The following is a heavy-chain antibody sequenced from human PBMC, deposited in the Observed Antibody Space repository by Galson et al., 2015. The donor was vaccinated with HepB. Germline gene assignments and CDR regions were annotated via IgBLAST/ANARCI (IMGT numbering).Heavy chain of an antibody. CDR1: TFIFSTHS. D-gene: IGHD5-12*01. Sequence: SLRLSCSASTFIFSTHSMNWVRQAPGKGLEWVSNISSSSTTIYDATSVKGRFTISRDNAKNSLYLKMNNLRDEDTAVYYGVFLRGYDLNPLDFWGQGTLVTVSS. CDR3: VFLRGYDLNPLDF. CDR2: ISSSSTTI. J-gene: IGHJ4*02. V-gene: IGHV3-48*02.